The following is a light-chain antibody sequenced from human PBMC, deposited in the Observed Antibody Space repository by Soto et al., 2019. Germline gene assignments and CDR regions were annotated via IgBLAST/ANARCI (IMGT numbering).Light chain of an antibody. Sequence: EILMTQSPATMSLSPGERATLSCGASQSVSSSYLAWYQQRPGLAPRLLIYDASKRATGIPNRFRGSGSGTAFTLTSSGLEPEDFAVYFCLQYGSSPRTFGQGTRVEMK. CDR1: QSVSSSY. J-gene: IGKJ1*01. CDR2: DAS. CDR3: LQYGSSPRT. V-gene: IGKV3D-20*01.